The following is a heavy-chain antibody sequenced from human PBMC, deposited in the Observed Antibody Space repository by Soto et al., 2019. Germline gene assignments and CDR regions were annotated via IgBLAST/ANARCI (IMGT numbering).Heavy chain of an antibody. CDR2: IYYTGST. V-gene: IGHV4-31*03. CDR1: GGSISSGGYY. D-gene: IGHD3-16*02. Sequence: QVQLQESGPGLVKPSQTLSLTCTVSGGSISSGGYYWSWIRQYPGKDLEWMGDIYYTGSTYYNPSLKSRVTISVDTSKNQFSLKLSSVTAADTAVYHCARASYIWGSYRQYYFDYWGQGTRVTVSS. CDR3: ARASYIWGSYRQYYFDY. J-gene: IGHJ4*02.